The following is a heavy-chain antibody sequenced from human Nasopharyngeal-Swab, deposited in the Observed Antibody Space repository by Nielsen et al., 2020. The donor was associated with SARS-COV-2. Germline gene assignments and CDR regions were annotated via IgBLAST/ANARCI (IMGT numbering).Heavy chain of an antibody. D-gene: IGHD2-15*01. Sequence: GESLKISCAASGFTFNTYSMTWVRQAPGKGLEWVSAITSSSTYTYYADSVKGRFTISRDNARNSLYLQMNGLRAEDTAVYYCARDCSGGSCRYGMDVWGQGTTVTVSS. CDR3: ARDCSGGSCRYGMDV. V-gene: IGHV3-21*01. CDR1: GFTFNTYS. J-gene: IGHJ6*02. CDR2: ITSSSTYT.